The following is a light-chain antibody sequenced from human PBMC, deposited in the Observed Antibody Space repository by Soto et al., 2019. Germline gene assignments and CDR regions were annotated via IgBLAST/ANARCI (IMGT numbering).Light chain of an antibody. V-gene: IGKV1-12*01. CDR2: AAS. J-gene: IGKJ4*01. Sequence: DIQMTHSPSSVSASVGDRVTITSRASQGISGWLAWYQQKPGKAPKLLIYAASTLETGVPSRFSGGRSGTDFTLTINNLQPEDFATYYCQQATISQLTFGGGTKVEIK. CDR3: QQATISQLT. CDR1: QGISGW.